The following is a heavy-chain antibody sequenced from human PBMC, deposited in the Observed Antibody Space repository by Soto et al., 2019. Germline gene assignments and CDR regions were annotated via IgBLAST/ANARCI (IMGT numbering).Heavy chain of an antibody. J-gene: IGHJ6*03. CDR2: INPNSGGT. Sequence: QVQLVQSGAEVKKPGASVKVSCKASGYTFTGYYMHWVRQAPGQGLEWMGWINPNSGGTNYAQKFQGWVTMTRDTSISTAYMELSRLRSDDTAVYYCARDSRYFDWLRGRQYYYYYMDVWGKGTTVTVSS. CDR1: GYTFTGYY. D-gene: IGHD3-9*01. CDR3: ARDSRYFDWLRGRQYYYYYMDV. V-gene: IGHV1-2*04.